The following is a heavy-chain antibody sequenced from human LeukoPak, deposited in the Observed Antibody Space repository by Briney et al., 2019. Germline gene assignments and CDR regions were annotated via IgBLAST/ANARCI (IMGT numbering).Heavy chain of an antibody. CDR2: IYYSGIT. J-gene: IGHJ4*02. CDR1: GDSISSGAHY. D-gene: IGHD6-19*01. V-gene: IGHV4-39*01. Sequence: SETLSLTCAVSGDSISSGAHYWGWLRQPPGKGLEWIGTIYYSGITYCNPSLKSRVTVSVDTSKNQFSLKLNSVTAADTALYYCARQPTGAWQWTFDNWGQGTLVTVSS. CDR3: ARQPTGAWQWTFDN.